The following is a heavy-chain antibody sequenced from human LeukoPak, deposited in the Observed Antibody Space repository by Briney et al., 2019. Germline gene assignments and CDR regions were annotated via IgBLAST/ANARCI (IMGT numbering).Heavy chain of an antibody. CDR1: GFIPKTYG. D-gene: IGHD3-16*02. CDR2: ISGNNGNT. CDR3: ARDGEITSGGVVVSPTFDH. Sequence: ASVKVSCKASGFIPKTYGISWVRQAQGEGLEWMGWISGNNGNTNYAPRFLGRVTLTRDTSTDTVYMELGSLTPDDTAVYYCARDGEITSGGVVVSPTFDHWGQGTLISVSS. V-gene: IGHV1-18*01. J-gene: IGHJ4*02.